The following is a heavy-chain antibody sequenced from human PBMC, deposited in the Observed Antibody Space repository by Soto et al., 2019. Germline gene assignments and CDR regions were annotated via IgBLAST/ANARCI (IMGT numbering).Heavy chain of an antibody. Sequence: GGSLRLSCAASGFTFSSYGMHWVRQAPGKGLEWVAVISYDGSNKYYADSVKGRFTISRDNSKNTLYLQMNSLRAEDTAVYYCAKEYSSSWYYFDYWGQGTLVTVSS. V-gene: IGHV3-30*18. CDR2: ISYDGSNK. D-gene: IGHD6-13*01. CDR3: AKEYSSSWYYFDY. J-gene: IGHJ4*02. CDR1: GFTFSSYG.